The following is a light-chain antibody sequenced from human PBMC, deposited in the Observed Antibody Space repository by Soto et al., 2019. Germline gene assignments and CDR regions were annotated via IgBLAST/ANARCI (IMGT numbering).Light chain of an antibody. V-gene: IGLV1-40*01. CDR3: QSYDSSLSGSRV. CDR1: SSNIGAGYY. Sequence: QSVLTQPPSVSGAPGQRVTISCTGSSSNIGAGYYVHWYQQLPGTAPKLLIYANNNRPSGVPDRFSGSKSVTSASLAITGLQAEDEADYYCQSYDSSLSGSRVFGTGTKLTVL. CDR2: ANN. J-gene: IGLJ1*01.